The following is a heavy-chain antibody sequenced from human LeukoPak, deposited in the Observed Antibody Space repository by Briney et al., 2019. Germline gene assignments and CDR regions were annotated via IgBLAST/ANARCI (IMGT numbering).Heavy chain of an antibody. J-gene: IGHJ4*02. CDR2: ISRGSETI. V-gene: IGHV3-48*04. CDR3: AREATSGY. Sequence: GGSLRLSCAASGFTFSSYSMNWVRQAPGKGLEWVSYISRGSETIYYADSVKGRFTISRDNGKNSLYLQMNSLRAEDRAIYYCAREATSGYWGQGTLVTVSS. CDR1: GFTFSSYS.